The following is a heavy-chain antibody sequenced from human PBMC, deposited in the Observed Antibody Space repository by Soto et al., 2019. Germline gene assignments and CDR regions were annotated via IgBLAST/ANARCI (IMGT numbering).Heavy chain of an antibody. J-gene: IGHJ3*01. CDR2: ISGDSNYI. CDR3: ARVVYFDRSAYGL. D-gene: IGHD3-22*01. CDR1: GCSFSGYN. Sequence: EVQLVESGGGLVKPGGSLRLSCAASGCSFSGYNMNWVRQAPGKGLEWVSSISGDSNYIYYADSVQGRFTISRDNAKNSVYLQMNSLRAEDTAVYYCARVVYFDRSAYGLWGQGTMVTVSS. V-gene: IGHV3-21*01.